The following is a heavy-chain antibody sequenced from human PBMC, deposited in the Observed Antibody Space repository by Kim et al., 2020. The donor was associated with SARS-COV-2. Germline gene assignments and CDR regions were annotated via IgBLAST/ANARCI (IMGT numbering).Heavy chain of an antibody. D-gene: IGHD3-16*01. Sequence: KEYAVSVRSRITFNPDTAKNQFSLQLDSLTPDDAAIYYCARNIWGIIDYWGQGTLVTVSS. V-gene: IGHV6-1*01. CDR3: ARNIWGIIDY. J-gene: IGHJ4*02. CDR2: K.